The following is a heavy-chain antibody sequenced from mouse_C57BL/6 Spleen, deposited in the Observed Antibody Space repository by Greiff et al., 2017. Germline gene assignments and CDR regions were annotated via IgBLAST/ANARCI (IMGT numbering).Heavy chain of an antibody. Sequence: QVQLQQPGAELVKPGASVKLSCKASGYTFTSYWMHWVKQRPGRGLEWIGRIDPNSGGTKYNEKFKSKATLTVDKPSSTAYMQLSSLTSEDSAVYYCSRSDDGYPQPAWFAYWGQGALVTVSA. CDR2: IDPNSGGT. CDR3: SRSDDGYPQPAWFAY. V-gene: IGHV1-72*01. J-gene: IGHJ3*01. CDR1: GYTFTSYW. D-gene: IGHD2-3*01.